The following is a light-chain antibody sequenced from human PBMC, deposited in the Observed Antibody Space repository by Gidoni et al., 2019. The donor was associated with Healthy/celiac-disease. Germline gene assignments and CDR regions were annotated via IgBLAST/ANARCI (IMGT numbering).Light chain of an antibody. Sequence: SSELTQPPSVSVSPGQTASITCSGDKLGDKYACWYQQKPGQSPVLVIDQDSKRPSGIPERVSGSNSGNPATLTISGTQAMDEADYYCQAWDSSTYVFGTGTKGTVL. CDR1: KLGDKY. CDR3: QAWDSSTYV. CDR2: QDS. V-gene: IGLV3-1*01. J-gene: IGLJ1*01.